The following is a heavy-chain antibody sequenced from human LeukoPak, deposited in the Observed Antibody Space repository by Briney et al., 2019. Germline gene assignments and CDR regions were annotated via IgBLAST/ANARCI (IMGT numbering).Heavy chain of an antibody. J-gene: IGHJ3*02. CDR3: AKARGLIGGAFDI. Sequence: LGGSLRLPCAASGFTFDDYIMHWVRQAPGKGLEWVSLVSWDGDTTYYADSVKGRFTISRDNSKNSLYLQMNSLRTVDTALYYCAKARGLIGGAFDIWGQGTMVTVSS. CDR1: GFTFDDYI. CDR2: VSWDGDTT. D-gene: IGHD3-22*01. V-gene: IGHV3-43*01.